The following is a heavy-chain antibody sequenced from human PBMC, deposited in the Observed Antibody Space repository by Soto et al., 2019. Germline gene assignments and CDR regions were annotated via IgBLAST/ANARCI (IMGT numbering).Heavy chain of an antibody. CDR3: ARGPGTGMDV. Sequence: EASVKVSCKASGGTFSSYAISWVRQAPGQRLEWMGWINAGNGNTKYSQKFQGRVTITRDTSASTAYMELSSLRSEDTAVYYCARGPGTGMDVWGQGTTVTVSS. V-gene: IGHV1-3*01. D-gene: IGHD1-1*01. J-gene: IGHJ6*02. CDR1: GGTFSSYA. CDR2: INAGNGNT.